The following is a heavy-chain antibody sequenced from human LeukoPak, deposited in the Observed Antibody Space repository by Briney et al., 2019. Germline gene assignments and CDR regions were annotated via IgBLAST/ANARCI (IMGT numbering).Heavy chain of an antibody. CDR1: GFTVSSFW. J-gene: IGHJ4*02. CDR2: IKQEGSEK. CDR3: ARGFELDY. Sequence: PGGSLRLSCAASGFTVSSFWMSWVRQAPGKGLEWVANIKQEGSEKYYVGSVKGRFTISRDDARNSLYLQMNSLRAEDTAVYFCARGFELDYWGQGTLVTVSS. V-gene: IGHV3-7*01.